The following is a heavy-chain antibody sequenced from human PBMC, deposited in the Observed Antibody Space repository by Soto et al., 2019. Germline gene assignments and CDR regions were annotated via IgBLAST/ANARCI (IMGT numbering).Heavy chain of an antibody. V-gene: IGHV1-69*13. D-gene: IGHD3-3*01. CDR2: IIPIFGTA. CDR1: GGTFSSYA. J-gene: IGHJ5*02. Sequence: SVKVSCKASGGTFSSYAISWVRQAPGQGLEWMGGIIPIFGTANYAQKFQGRVTITADESTSTAYMELSSLRSEDTAVYYCARARSGVGYDFWSGSRKYNWFDPWGQGTLVTVSS. CDR3: ARARSGVGYDFWSGSRKYNWFDP.